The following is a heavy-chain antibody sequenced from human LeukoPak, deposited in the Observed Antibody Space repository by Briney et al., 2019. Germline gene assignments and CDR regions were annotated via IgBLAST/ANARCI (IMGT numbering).Heavy chain of an antibody. D-gene: IGHD3-10*01. CDR1: GFTFSNYA. Sequence: GGSLRLSCVASGFTFSNYAMSWVRQAPGERLEWVSGISGSGGRTYYADSVKGRFTISRDNSKNTLYLQMNSLRAEDTAVYYCAKEPGSYFGSGSYIYWGQGTLVTVSS. CDR2: ISGSGGRT. J-gene: IGHJ4*02. V-gene: IGHV3-23*01. CDR3: AKEPGSYFGSGSYIY.